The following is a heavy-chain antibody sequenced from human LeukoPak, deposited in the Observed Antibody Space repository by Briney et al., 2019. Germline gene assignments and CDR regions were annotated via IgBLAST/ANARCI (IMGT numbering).Heavy chain of an antibody. J-gene: IGHJ4*02. V-gene: IGHV3-48*01. Sequence: PGGSLRLSCAASAFTFSDYSMNWVRQAPGKGLEWISYISGGSSTIYYADSVRGRFTISRDNAKNSMYLQMNSLGAEDTAVYYCARDRLTSGSYFFDYWGQGTLVTVSS. D-gene: IGHD1-26*01. CDR1: AFTFSDYS. CDR2: ISGGSSTI. CDR3: ARDRLTSGSYFFDY.